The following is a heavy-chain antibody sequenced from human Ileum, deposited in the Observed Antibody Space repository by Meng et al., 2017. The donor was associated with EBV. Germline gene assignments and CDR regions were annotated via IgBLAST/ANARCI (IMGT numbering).Heavy chain of an antibody. J-gene: IGHJ4*02. CDR3: ARNVPGTSAYYD. CDR2: IYYSGST. CDR1: GYSKSSTNW. Sequence: QVQLHGAGPGLSKPSDTLSLPCAVSGYSKSSTNWWGWIRQPPGKGLEWIGYIYYSGSTSYNPSLKSRVTMSVDTSKNQFSLNLNSVTAVDTAVYYCARNVPGTSAYYDWGQGTLVTVSS. V-gene: IGHV4-28*01. D-gene: IGHD3-22*01.